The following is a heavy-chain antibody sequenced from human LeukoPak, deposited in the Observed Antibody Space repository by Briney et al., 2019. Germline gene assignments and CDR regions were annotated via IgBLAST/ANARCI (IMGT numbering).Heavy chain of an antibody. CDR3: AKEVLPAGGYYYVMDV. D-gene: IGHD2-2*01. Sequence: ASVKASCKASGYTFTGYYMHWVRQAPGQGLEWMGWINPNTGGTSYAQNFQGRVTMTRDTSITTAYMELSRLRSDDTAVYYCAKEVLPAGGYYYVMDVWGQGTTVTVSS. CDR1: GYTFTGYY. J-gene: IGHJ6*02. V-gene: IGHV1-2*02. CDR2: INPNTGGT.